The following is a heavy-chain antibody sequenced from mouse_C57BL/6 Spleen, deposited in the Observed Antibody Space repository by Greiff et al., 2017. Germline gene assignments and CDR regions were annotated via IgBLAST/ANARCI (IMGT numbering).Heavy chain of an antibody. CDR1: GFTFSDSG. J-gene: IGHJ2*01. V-gene: IGHV5-17*01. Sequence: EVQLVESGGGLVKPGGSLKLSCAASGFTFSDSGMHWVRQAPEKGLEWVAYISSGSSTIYYADTVKGRFTISRDNAKNTLFLQMTSLRSEDTAMYYCARGRNWDVFDYWGQGTTLTVSS. CDR3: ARGRNWDVFDY. D-gene: IGHD4-1*01. CDR2: ISSGSSTI.